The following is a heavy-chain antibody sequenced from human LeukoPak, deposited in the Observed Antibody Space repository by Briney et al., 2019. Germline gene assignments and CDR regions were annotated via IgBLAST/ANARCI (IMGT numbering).Heavy chain of an antibody. CDR1: GYTFTNYY. J-gene: IGHJ4*02. Sequence: ASVTVSFKASGYTFTNYYMHWVRQAPGQGLEGMGIVNPSGGSTSYAQKFQGRVTMTSDTSTSTVYMELSSLRSEDTAVYYCARGFCSGGSCYSYDYWGQGTLVTVSS. CDR3: ARGFCSGGSCYSYDY. D-gene: IGHD2-15*01. V-gene: IGHV1-46*01. CDR2: VNPSGGST.